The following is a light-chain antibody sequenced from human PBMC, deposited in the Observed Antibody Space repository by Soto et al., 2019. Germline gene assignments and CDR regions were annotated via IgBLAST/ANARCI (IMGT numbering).Light chain of an antibody. Sequence: DIPMTPSPSSLSASVGDRVTITCRASQSISSYLNWYQQKPGKAPKLLIYAASSLQSGVPSRFSGSGSGTDFTLTISSLQPEDVATYYRQQNYSTLLTFGGGTKVEIK. V-gene: IGKV1-39*01. CDR1: QSISSY. J-gene: IGKJ4*02. CDR2: AAS. CDR3: QQNYSTLLT.